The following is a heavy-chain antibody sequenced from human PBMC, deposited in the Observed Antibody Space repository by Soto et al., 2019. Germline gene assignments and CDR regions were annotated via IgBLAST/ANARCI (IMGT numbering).Heavy chain of an antibody. CDR2: IYPADSDT. D-gene: IGHD1-26*01. CDR3: ARRDSTSTLDY. V-gene: IGHV5-51*01. J-gene: IGHJ4*02. CDR1: GYSFTVNW. Sequence: PGESLKISCKASGYSFTVNWIAWVRQMPGKGLELMGIIYPADSDTRYSPSFHGQVTISADKSISTAYLQWSSLKESDTAMYYCARRDSTSTLDYWGQGTLVTVSS.